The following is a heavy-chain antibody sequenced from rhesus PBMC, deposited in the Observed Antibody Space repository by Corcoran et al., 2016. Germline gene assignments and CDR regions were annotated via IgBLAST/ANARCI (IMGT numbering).Heavy chain of an antibody. CDR1: GYSISSGYD. D-gene: IGHD5-36*01. CDR3: ARDRGYSYGPLDY. Sequence: QVQLQESGPGVVKPSATLSLTCAVSGYSISSGYDWSWIRQPPGTGLEWIGYIYGSSGRTNHNPSLKNRVTISKDTSKTQFSLKLSSVTAADTAVYYCARDRGYSYGPLDYWGQGVLVTVSP. V-gene: IGHV4-76*01. CDR2: IYGSSGRT. J-gene: IGHJ4*01.